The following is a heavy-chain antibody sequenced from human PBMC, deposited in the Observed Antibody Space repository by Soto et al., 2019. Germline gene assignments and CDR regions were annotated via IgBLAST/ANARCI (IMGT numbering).Heavy chain of an antibody. CDR2: ISYDGSNK. V-gene: IGHV3-30-3*01. CDR1: GFTFSSYA. J-gene: IGHJ4*02. CDR3: ARVAVEMATIHVFDY. Sequence: QVQLVESGGGVVQPGRSLRLSCAASGFTFSSYAMHWVRQAPGKGLEWVAVISYDGSNKYYADSVKGRFTTSRDNSKNTRYLQMNRLRAADTAVYYSARVAVEMATIHVFDYWGQGTLVTVSS. D-gene: IGHD1-26*01.